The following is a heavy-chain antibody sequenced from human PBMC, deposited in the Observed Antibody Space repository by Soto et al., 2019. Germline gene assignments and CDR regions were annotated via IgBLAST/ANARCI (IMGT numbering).Heavy chain of an antibody. V-gene: IGHV4-30-4*01. CDR1: GGSISSGDYD. Sequence: QVQLQESGPGLVEPSQTLSLTCTVSGGSISSGDYDWSWIRQPPGKDLEWIGHIYNSGNTYSNPSLKSRVTTSVDTSKNQFSLKLSSVTAADTAVYYCARGPSGDKVDYWGQGTLVTVSS. CDR2: IYNSGNT. D-gene: IGHD1-26*01. J-gene: IGHJ4*02. CDR3: ARGPSGDKVDY.